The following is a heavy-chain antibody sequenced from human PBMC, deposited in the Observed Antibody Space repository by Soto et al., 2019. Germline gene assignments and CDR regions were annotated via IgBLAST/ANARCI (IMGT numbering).Heavy chain of an antibody. D-gene: IGHD1-26*01. J-gene: IGHJ4*02. V-gene: IGHV1-69*12. Sequence: QVQLVQSGAEVKKPGSSVKVSCKASGGTFSSYAISWGRQAPGQGLEWMGGIIPIFGTADYAQKFQGRVTINADESTSTAYMDLSSLRSEDTAVYYCARHSGTYYLFDYWGQGTLVTVSS. CDR2: IIPIFGTA. CDR3: ARHSGTYYLFDY. CDR1: GGTFSSYA.